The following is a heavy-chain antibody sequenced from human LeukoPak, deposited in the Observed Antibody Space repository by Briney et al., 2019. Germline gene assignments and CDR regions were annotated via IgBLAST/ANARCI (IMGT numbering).Heavy chain of an antibody. V-gene: IGHV4-59*08. D-gene: IGHD6-13*01. CDR3: ARRYSSSWYVGFFDP. CDR2: IYYSGST. Sequence: SETLSLTCTVSGASIRNYYWSWIRQSPGKGLEWIGYIYYSGSTNYNPALESRVAMSVDTSKNQFSLKLSSVTAADTAIYYCARRYSSSWYVGFFDPWGQGTLVTVSS. CDR1: GASIRNYY. J-gene: IGHJ5*02.